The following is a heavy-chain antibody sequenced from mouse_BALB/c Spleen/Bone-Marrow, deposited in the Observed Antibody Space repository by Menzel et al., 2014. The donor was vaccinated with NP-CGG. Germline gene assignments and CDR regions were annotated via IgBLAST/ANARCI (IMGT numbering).Heavy chain of an antibody. V-gene: IGHV1-5*01. CDR1: GYTFTSYW. CDR2: IYPGNSDT. CDR3: TREGLLRLRYFDY. Sequence: EVQLQQSGTVLARPGASVKMSCKASGYTFTSYWMHWVKQRPGQGLEWIGAIYPGNSDTSYNQKFKGKAKLTAVTSTSTAYMELSSRTNEDSAVYYCTREGLLRLRYFDYWGQGTTLTVSS. J-gene: IGHJ2*01. D-gene: IGHD1-2*01.